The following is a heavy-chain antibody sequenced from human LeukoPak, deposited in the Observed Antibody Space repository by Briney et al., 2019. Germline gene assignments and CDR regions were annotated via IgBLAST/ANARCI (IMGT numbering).Heavy chain of an antibody. CDR2: IYYSGST. D-gene: IGHD3-3*01. CDR1: GDSISSGDYY. V-gene: IGHV4-61*08. Sequence: SETLSLTCTVSGDSISSGDYYWSWIRQPPGKGLEWIGYIYYSGSTNYNPSLKSRVTISVDTSKNQFSLKLSSVTAADTAVYYCARDRRSGYYMGYYYYMDVWGKGTTVTVSS. CDR3: ARDRRSGYYMGYYYYMDV. J-gene: IGHJ6*03.